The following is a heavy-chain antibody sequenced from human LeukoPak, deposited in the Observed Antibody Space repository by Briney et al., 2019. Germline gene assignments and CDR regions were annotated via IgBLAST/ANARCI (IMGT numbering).Heavy chain of an antibody. CDR3: ATVVIVGATNYFDY. CDR1: GYTLTELS. D-gene: IGHD1-26*01. Sequence: SVKVSCKVSGYTLTELSMHWVRQAPGKGLEWMGGFDPEDGETIYAQKFQGRVTMTEDTSTDTAYMELSSLRSEDTAVYYCATVVIVGATNYFDYWGQGTLVTVSS. V-gene: IGHV1-24*01. CDR2: FDPEDGET. J-gene: IGHJ4*02.